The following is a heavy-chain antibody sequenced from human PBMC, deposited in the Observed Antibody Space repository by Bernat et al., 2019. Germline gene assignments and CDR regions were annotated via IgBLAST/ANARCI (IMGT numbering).Heavy chain of an antibody. J-gene: IGHJ4*02. Sequence: QPQLQESGPGLVKPSETLSLTCTVPGGSMTITGFYWGWIRLTPGKGLEWTGTISYTGSTQYNPSLKSRVTLFVDTSKNHFSLSMTSVTAADTAVYYCARQFCSSIRCYLASWGPGTRVTVSS. CDR3: ARQFCSSIRCYLAS. CDR1: GGSMTITGFY. CDR2: ISYTGST. V-gene: IGHV4-39*01. D-gene: IGHD2-2*01.